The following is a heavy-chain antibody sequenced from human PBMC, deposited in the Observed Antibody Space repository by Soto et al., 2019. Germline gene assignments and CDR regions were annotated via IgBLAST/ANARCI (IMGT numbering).Heavy chain of an antibody. D-gene: IGHD3-10*01. CDR3: ARGRGLKNSGPSQLAS. Sequence: QVQLVQSGAEVKKPGSSVRVSCKASGDSFSKYTVNWVRQAPRQGLEWMGGIIPRFGTTNYAPTLQGRVTIPGDPSMSTVYRGLGSVISEETPLYYCARGRGLKNSGPSQLASGGQG. J-gene: IGHJ1*01. CDR2: IIPRFGTT. V-gene: IGHV1-69*01. CDR1: GDSFSKYT.